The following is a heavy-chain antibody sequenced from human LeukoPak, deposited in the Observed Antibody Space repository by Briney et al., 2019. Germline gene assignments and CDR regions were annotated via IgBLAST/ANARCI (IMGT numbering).Heavy chain of an antibody. J-gene: IGHJ4*02. CDR1: GNTFTSYY. D-gene: IGHD4-11*01. CDR2: VNPSGYST. CDR3: ARGWTTELSAMGY. V-gene: IGHV1-46*01. Sequence: ASVKVSCKASGNTFTSYYMHWVRQAPGQGLEWMGLVNPSGYSTRYAQKFQGRVTMTRDTPTSIVYMELTSLRSEDTAVYYCARGWTTELSAMGYWGQGTLVTVSS.